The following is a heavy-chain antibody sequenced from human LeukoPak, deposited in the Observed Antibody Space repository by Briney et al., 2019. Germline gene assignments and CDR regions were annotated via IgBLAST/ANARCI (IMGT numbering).Heavy chain of an antibody. CDR3: TRHQVPYSSSPHKVDNWFDP. J-gene: IGHJ5*02. D-gene: IGHD6-13*01. CDR2: IRSKANSYAT. CDR1: GFTFSGSA. V-gene: IGHV3-73*01. Sequence: GGSLRLSCAASGFTFSGSAMHWVRQASGKGLEWVGRIRSKANSYATAYAASVKGRFTISRDDSKNTAYLQMNSLKTEDTAVYYCTRHQVPYSSSPHKVDNWFDPWGQGTLVTVSS.